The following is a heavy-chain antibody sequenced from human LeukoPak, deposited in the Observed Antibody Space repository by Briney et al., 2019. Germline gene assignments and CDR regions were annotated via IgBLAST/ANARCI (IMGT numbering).Heavy chain of an antibody. V-gene: IGHV1-2*02. CDR2: INPKNAGT. Sequence: GASVKVSCKASGYTFTGHYMHWVRQAPGQGLEWMGWINPKNAGTNYAQKFQGRVTMTRDTSTGTVYMELSRLRSDDKAVYYCARTLYIAAAPGGFDYWGQGTLVTVSS. J-gene: IGHJ4*02. CDR1: GYTFTGHY. CDR3: ARTLYIAAAPGGFDY. D-gene: IGHD6-13*01.